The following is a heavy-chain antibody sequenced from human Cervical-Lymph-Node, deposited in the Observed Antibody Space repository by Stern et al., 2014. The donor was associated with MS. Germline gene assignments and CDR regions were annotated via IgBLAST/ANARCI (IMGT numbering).Heavy chain of an antibody. V-gene: IGHV2-5*02. CDR3: AQQPAVRDAFDI. Sequence: QITLKESGPTLVKTTQTLTLTCTFSGFSLSTSGVGVGRIRQPPGKALEXLALIYWDDDKRYSPSLKSRLTITKDTSKNQVVLTITNMDPVDTATYFCAQQPAVRDAFDIWGQGTMVTVPS. J-gene: IGHJ3*02. CDR2: IYWDDDK. CDR1: GFSLSTSGVG. D-gene: IGHD2-2*01.